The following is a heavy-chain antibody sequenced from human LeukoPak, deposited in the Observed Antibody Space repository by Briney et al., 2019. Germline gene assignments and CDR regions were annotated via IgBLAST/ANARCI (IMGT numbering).Heavy chain of an antibody. CDR3: ARDSSPRTAYYYYGMDV. CDR2: ISSSGSTI. Sequence: GGSLRLSCVASGFTFSDYYMSWIRQAPGKGLEWVSYISSSGSTIYYADSVKGRFTISRDNAKNSLNLQMNSLRAEDTAVYYCARDSSPRTAYYYYGMDVWGQGTTVTVSS. V-gene: IGHV3-11*01. CDR1: GFTFSDYY. J-gene: IGHJ6*02. D-gene: IGHD2-21*02.